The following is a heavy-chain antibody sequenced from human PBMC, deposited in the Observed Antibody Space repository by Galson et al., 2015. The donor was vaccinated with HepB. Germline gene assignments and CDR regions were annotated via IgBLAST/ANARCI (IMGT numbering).Heavy chain of an antibody. CDR1: GYTLTELS. D-gene: IGHD2-2*01. CDR2: FDPEDGET. CDR3: STDQVVVVPAATITLLYY. V-gene: IGHV1-24*01. J-gene: IGHJ4*02. Sequence: SVKVSCKVSGYTLTELSMHWVRQAPGKGLEWMGGFDPEDGETIYAQKFQGRVTMTEDTSTDTAYMEPSSLRSEDTAVYYCSTDQVVVVPAATITLLYYWVQVTLVTVSS.